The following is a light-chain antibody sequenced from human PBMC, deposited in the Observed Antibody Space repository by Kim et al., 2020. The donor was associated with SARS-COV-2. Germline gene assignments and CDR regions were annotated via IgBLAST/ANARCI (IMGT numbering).Light chain of an antibody. CDR1: QDIRNH. Sequence: ASGGDRVTISCQASQDIRNHLNWYQQKPGKAPKLLIYDVSNLETGVPSRFSGSVSGTEFTFTIASLQPEDIATYYCQQYENFPITFGQGTRLEIK. J-gene: IGKJ5*01. CDR2: DVS. CDR3: QQYENFPIT. V-gene: IGKV1-33*01.